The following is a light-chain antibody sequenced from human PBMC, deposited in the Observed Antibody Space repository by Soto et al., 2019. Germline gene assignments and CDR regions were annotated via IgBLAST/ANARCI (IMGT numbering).Light chain of an antibody. CDR3: CSYAGSYTFV. CDR1: YSDIGAYNY. Sequence: QSVLTQPPSASGSPGQSVTIPCTGTYSDIGAYNYVSWYQQRPGEAPKLIIYDVSKRPSGVPDRFSGSKSGNTASLTISGLQAEDEADYYCCSYAGSYTFVFGTGTKVTVL. J-gene: IGLJ1*01. V-gene: IGLV2-11*01. CDR2: DVS.